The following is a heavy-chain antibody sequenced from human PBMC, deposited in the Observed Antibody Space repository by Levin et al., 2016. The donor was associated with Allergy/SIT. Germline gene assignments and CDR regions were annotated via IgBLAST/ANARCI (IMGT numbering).Heavy chain of an antibody. Sequence: GESLKISCHDAGDTFTDYWIVWVRQMPGKGLEWVGIHYPAESRTIYSPSFLGQVTISADKSSSTAYLQWYSLKASDTAMYYCARHWDYYDKGQYFAYGMDVWGQGTTVTVAS. J-gene: IGHJ6*02. CDR1: GDTFTDYW. V-gene: IGHV5-51*01. D-gene: IGHD3-22*01. CDR2: HYPAESRT. CDR3: ARHWDYYDKGQYFAYGMDV.